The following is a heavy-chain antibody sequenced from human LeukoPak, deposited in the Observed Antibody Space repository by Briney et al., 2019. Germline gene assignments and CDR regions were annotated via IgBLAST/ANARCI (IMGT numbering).Heavy chain of an antibody. D-gene: IGHD5-12*01. CDR1: GFTFSSYG. CDR3: AREYNWYFDL. CDR2: IWYDGSNK. Sequence: GGSLRLSCAASGFTFSSYGMRWVRQAPGKGLEWVAVIWYDGSNKYYADSVKGRFTISRDNSKNTLYLQMNSLRAEDTAVYYCAREYNWYFDLWGRGTLATVSS. J-gene: IGHJ2*01. V-gene: IGHV3-33*01.